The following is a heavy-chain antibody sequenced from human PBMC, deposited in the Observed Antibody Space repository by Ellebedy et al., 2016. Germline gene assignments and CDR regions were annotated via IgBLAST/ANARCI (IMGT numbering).Heavy chain of an antibody. J-gene: IGHJ2*01. V-gene: IGHV4-59*01. CDR2: IYYSGNT. CDR1: GGSISGYY. D-gene: IGHD2-21*01. CDR3: ARGSGGDVGPDWFFDV. Sequence: SETLSLTCTVSGGSISGYYWSWIRQPPGKELEWIGYIYYSGNTNYNPSLKSRVTMSVDTSKSQFSLRLTSLTPADTAAYYCARGSGGDVGPDWFFDVWGRGTLVTVSS.